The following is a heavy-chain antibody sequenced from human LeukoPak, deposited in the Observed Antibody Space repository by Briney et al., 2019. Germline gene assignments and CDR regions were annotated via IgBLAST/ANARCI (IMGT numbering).Heavy chain of an antibody. D-gene: IGHD3-22*01. CDR1: GYTFTNYG. CDR2: INTGNGNT. CDR3: ARVPLHDDSRHYYPH. Sequence: ASVKVACKTSGYTFTNYGMHWVRQAPRQRPEWMGWINTGNGNTKSSQKFQDRVTLTRDTSASTGYMELNSLSSEDTAVYYCARVPLHDDSRHYYPHWGQGTPVTVSS. V-gene: IGHV1-3*04. J-gene: IGHJ1*01.